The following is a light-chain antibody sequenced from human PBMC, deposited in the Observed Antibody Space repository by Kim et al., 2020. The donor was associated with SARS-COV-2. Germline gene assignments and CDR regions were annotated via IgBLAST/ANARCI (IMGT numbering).Light chain of an antibody. V-gene: IGKV3-20*01. CDR3: QQYGSSPRT. CDR2: GAS. CDR1: QSVSSSY. J-gene: IGKJ1*01. Sequence: EIVLMQSPGTLSLSPGERATLSCRASQSVSSSYLAWYQQKPGQAPRLLIYGASSRATGIPDRFSGSGSGTDFTLTISRLQPEDFAAYYCQQYGSSPRTFGQGTKVDIK.